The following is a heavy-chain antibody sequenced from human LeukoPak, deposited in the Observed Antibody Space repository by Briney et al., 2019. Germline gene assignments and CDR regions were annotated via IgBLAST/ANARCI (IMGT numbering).Heavy chain of an antibody. CDR3: AKAEGAMIAF. CDR2: IGGSGTST. V-gene: IGHV3-23*01. Sequence: PGGSLRLSCAASGFIFSSSAMSWVRQAPGKGLEWVSAIGGSGTSTFYADSVKGRCTISRDNSKNTLYLQMNSLRAEDTAVYYCAKAEGAMIAFWGQGTLVTVSS. J-gene: IGHJ4*02. D-gene: IGHD3-22*01. CDR1: GFIFSSSA.